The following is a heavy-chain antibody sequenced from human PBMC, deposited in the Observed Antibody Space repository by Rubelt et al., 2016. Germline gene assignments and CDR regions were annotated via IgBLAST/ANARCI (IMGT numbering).Heavy chain of an antibody. CDR2: INPNSGGT. D-gene: IGHD6-13*01. J-gene: IGHJ5*02. Sequence: QVQLVQSGAEVKKPGASVKVSCKASGYTFTGYYMHWVRQAPGQGPEWMGWINPNSGGTNYAQKFQGRVTMTRDTSISTAYMGRGRLRSDDTAVYYCARERSAAVAWFDPWGQGTLVTVSS. V-gene: IGHV1-2*02. CDR1: GYTFTGYY. CDR3: ARERSAAVAWFDP.